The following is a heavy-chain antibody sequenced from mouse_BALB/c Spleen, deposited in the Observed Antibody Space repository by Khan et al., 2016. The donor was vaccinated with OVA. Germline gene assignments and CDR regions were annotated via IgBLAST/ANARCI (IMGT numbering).Heavy chain of an antibody. J-gene: IGHJ4*01. Sequence: VQLQESGAELARPGASVKMSCKASGYTFTSNTMHWVKQRPGQGLEWIGYINPRSSYTNYNQKFKDKATLTADKSSSPAYMQLSSLTFEDSAVYYCARRTTGYAMDYWGQGTSVTVSS. CDR2: INPRSSYT. D-gene: IGHD2-14*01. V-gene: IGHV1-4*01. CDR3: ARRTTGYAMDY. CDR1: GYTFTSNT.